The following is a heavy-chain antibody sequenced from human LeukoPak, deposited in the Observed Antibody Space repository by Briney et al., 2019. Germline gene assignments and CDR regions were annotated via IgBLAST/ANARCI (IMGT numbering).Heavy chain of an antibody. CDR2: IKQDGSEK. CDR1: GFTFSSYW. D-gene: IGHD5-12*01. CDR3: SRSSGYDRYFDY. J-gene: IGHJ4*02. Sequence: GGSLRLSCAASGFTFSSYWMSWVRQAPGKGLEWVANIKQDGSEKYYVDSVKGRFTISRDNAKNTLYLQMNSLRAEDTAVYYCSRSSGYDRYFDYWGQGTLVTVSS. V-gene: IGHV3-7*01.